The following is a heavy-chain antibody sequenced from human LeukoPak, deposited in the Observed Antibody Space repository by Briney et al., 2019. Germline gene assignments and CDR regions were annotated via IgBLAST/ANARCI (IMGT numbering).Heavy chain of an antibody. CDR3: ARNNWNDDEYYFDY. D-gene: IGHD1-20*01. CDR1: GFTVSAYA. Sequence: GVSLRLSCAASGFTVSAYAMAWVRQAPGKGLEWVSTIYDDNTYYADSVKGRFTISRDNSKNTLYLQMNSLRAEDTAVYYCARNNWNDDEYYFDYWGQGTLVTVSS. V-gene: IGHV3-66*02. CDR2: IYDDNT. J-gene: IGHJ4*02.